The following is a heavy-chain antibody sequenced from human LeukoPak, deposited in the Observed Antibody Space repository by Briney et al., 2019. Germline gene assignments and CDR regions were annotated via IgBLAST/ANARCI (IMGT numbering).Heavy chain of an antibody. CDR2: ISYDGGNK. V-gene: IGHV3-30*01. CDR3: ARDGGYSGYDVDY. D-gene: IGHD5-12*01. J-gene: IGHJ4*02. CDR1: GFTFSSYA. Sequence: GGSLRLSCAASGFTFSSYAMHWVHQAPGKGLEWVAVISYDGGNKYYADSVKGRFTISRDNSKNTLYLQMNSLRAEDTAVYYCARDGGYSGYDVDYWGQGTLVTVSS.